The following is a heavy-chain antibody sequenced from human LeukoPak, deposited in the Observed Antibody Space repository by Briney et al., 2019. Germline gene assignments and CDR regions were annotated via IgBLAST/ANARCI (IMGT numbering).Heavy chain of an antibody. J-gene: IGHJ5*02. Sequence: PGGSLRLSCAASGFTFSSYGMHWVRQGPGKGLEWVAFIRHDGSNKYYADSVKGRFTISRDNSKNTLYLQMNSLRAEDTAVYYCAKVSRYPYSSSPNWFDPWGQGTLVTVSS. CDR2: IRHDGSNK. CDR3: AKVSRYPYSSSPNWFDP. D-gene: IGHD6-13*01. V-gene: IGHV3-30*02. CDR1: GFTFSSYG.